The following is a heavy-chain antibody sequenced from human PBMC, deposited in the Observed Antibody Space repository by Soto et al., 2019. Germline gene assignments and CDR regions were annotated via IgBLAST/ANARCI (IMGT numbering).Heavy chain of an antibody. CDR1: GFTFIGSA. D-gene: IGHD5-18*01. J-gene: IGHJ6*02. Sequence: LRLSCAASGFTFIGSAMHWVRQASGKGLEWVGRIRSKANSYATAYAASVKGRFTISRDDSKNTAYLQMNSLKTEDTAVYYCTRHPHQRGYSYGGYGMDVWGQGTTVTVSS. V-gene: IGHV3-73*01. CDR2: IRSKANSYAT. CDR3: TRHPHQRGYSYGGYGMDV.